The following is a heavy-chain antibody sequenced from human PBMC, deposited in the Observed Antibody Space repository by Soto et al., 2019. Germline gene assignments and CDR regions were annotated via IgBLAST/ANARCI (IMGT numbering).Heavy chain of an antibody. D-gene: IGHD3-22*01. J-gene: IGHJ4*02. CDR1: GFTFIVYS. CDR2: ISSTSAYI. V-gene: IGHV3-21*01. Sequence: GGSLRLSFSVSGFTFIVYSTNWVRQAPGKGLEWVSSISSTSAYIYYADSVKGRFTISRDNAKNSLYLEVNSLRAEDMAVYYCARGFGHYDSSAYYRIPHFDYWGQGALVTVAS. CDR3: ARGFGHYDSSAYYRIPHFDY.